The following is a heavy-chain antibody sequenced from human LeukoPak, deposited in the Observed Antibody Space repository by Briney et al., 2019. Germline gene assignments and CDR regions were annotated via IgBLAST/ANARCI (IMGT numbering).Heavy chain of an antibody. CDR3: AKLNPAFAYSSGWYSDY. Sequence: PGGSLRLSCAASGFTFTNYGMHWVRQAPGKGLEWVAVISYDGSNKYYADSVKGRFTISRDNSKNTLYLQMNSLRAEDTAVYYCAKLNPAFAYSSGWYSDYWGQGTLVTVSS. CDR1: GFTFTNYG. V-gene: IGHV3-30*18. D-gene: IGHD6-19*01. CDR2: ISYDGSNK. J-gene: IGHJ4*02.